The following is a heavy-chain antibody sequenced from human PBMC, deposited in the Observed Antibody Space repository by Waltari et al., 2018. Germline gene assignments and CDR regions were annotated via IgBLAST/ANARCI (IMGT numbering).Heavy chain of an antibody. J-gene: IGHJ4*02. Sequence: VQLLESGGGLVQPGGSLRLSCAVSGFTFNKYVMTWVRQAPGKGLEWVSRISATGGTTYYADSVKGRFTISRDNSKTTVFLQMKSLGAEDTAMYYCARKNSSTWPAFDYWGQGLLVTVSS. CDR2: ISATGGTT. CDR1: GFTFNKYV. CDR3: ARKNSSTWPAFDY. D-gene: IGHD6-13*01. V-gene: IGHV3-23*01.